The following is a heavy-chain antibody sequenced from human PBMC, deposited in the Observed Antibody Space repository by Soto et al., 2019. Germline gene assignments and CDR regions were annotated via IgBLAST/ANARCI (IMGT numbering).Heavy chain of an antibody. CDR2: IVPIFGTA. CDR3: ARDPTTVTSWFDP. CDR1: GGTFSSYA. V-gene: IGHV1-69*13. D-gene: IGHD4-4*01. J-gene: IGHJ5*02. Sequence: SVKVSRKASGGTFSSYAISWVRQAPGQGLEWMGGIVPIFGTANYAQKFQGRVTITADESTSTAYMELSSLRSEDTAVYYCARDPTTVTSWFDPWGQGTLVTV.